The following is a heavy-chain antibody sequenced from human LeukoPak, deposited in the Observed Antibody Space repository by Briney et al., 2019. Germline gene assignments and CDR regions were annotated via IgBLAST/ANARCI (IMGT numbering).Heavy chain of an antibody. CDR2: TYNGGST. CDR1: GLTVSSNY. Sequence: GGSLRLSCAASGLTVSSNYMSWVRQAPGKGLEWVSATYNGGSTSYADSVKGRFTISRDNSKNTLFLQMNSLRAEDTAVYYCARVGSNGYYYGWYFGYWGQGTLLSVSS. J-gene: IGHJ4*02. CDR3: ARVGSNGYYYGWYFGY. V-gene: IGHV3-53*01. D-gene: IGHD3-22*01.